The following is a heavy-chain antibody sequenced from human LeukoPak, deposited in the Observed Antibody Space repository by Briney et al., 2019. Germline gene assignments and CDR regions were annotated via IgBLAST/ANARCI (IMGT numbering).Heavy chain of an antibody. J-gene: IGHJ5*02. D-gene: IGHD3-22*01. Sequence: SETLSLTCTVSGGSITDYFWSWLRQPPGKGVESVGYLYSSGNTLYNPSLRSRVTISVDNSKNQFSLKLNSVTAADTAVYYCARGGTPISMIVVESNWFDPWGQGILVTVSS. CDR1: GGSITDYF. CDR2: LYSSGNT. CDR3: ARGGTPISMIVVESNWFDP. V-gene: IGHV4-59*01.